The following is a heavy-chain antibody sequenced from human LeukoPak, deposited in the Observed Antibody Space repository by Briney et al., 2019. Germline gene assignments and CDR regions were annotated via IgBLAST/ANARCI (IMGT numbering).Heavy chain of an antibody. J-gene: IGHJ4*02. CDR3: AKWGDYDVLTGYVSDY. Sequence: PGASLRLSCAASGFTFSNYAMSWVRQAPGKGLEWVSAITGSGGNTYYADSVKGRSTISRDNSKNTVFLQMNSLRAEDTAVYYCAKWGDYDVLTGYVSDYWGQGTLVTVSS. CDR1: GFTFSNYA. CDR2: ITGSGGNT. V-gene: IGHV3-23*01. D-gene: IGHD3-9*01.